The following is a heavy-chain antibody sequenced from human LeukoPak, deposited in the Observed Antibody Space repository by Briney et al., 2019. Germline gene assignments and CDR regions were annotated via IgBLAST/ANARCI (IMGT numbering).Heavy chain of an antibody. CDR1: GYAFTGHY. Sequence: ASVKVSCKASGYAFTGHYMHWVRQAPAQGLEWMGWINPNSRGTNYAQKLQGRVTMTRDTSISTAYMELTRLRSDDTAVYYCARDIVRATTPDYWGQGTLVTVS. V-gene: IGHV1-2*02. D-gene: IGHD1-26*01. CDR3: ARDIVRATTPDY. J-gene: IGHJ4*02. CDR2: INPNSRGT.